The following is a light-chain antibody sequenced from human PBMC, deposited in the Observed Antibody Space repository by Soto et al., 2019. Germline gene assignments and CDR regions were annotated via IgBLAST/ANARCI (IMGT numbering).Light chain of an antibody. CDR1: QSVGTN. CDR2: SAS. CDR3: QQYRDWAPIT. V-gene: IGKV3-15*01. J-gene: IGKJ4*01. Sequence: EIVMTQSPAALSLSPCERATLSCRASQSVGTNLAWYQQKPGQAPRPLIYSASARATDVPARFSGSGSGTEFTLTISSLQSEDFAVYYCQQYRDWAPITFGGVTKVEIK.